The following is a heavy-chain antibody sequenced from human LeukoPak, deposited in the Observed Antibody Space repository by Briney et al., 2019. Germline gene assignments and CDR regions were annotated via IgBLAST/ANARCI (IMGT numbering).Heavy chain of an antibody. J-gene: IGHJ3*02. CDR1: GGSFSGYF. D-gene: IGHD2-8*01. CDR3: ARDTKDAFDI. V-gene: IGHV4-59*10. CDR2: IYTSGST. Sequence: SETLSLTCAVYGGSFSGYFWNWIRQPPGKGLEWIGRIYTSGSTNYNPSLKSRVTMSVDTSKNQFSLKLSSVTAADTAVYYCARDTKDAFDIWGQGTMVTVSS.